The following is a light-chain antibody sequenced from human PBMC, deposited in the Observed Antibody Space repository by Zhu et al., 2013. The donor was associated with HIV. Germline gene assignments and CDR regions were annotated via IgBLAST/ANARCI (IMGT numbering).Light chain of an antibody. CDR3: QQFYNTPIT. J-gene: IGKJ5*01. Sequence: DIVMTQSPDSLAVSLGERATINCKSSQSVLYSSNNKTFLAWYQQRPGQPPKMLIHWASTRTSGVPDRFSGSGSGTDFSLTISSLQAEDVAVYYCQQFYNTPITFGRGTRLEIK. V-gene: IGKV4-1*01. CDR2: WAS. CDR1: QSVLYSSNNKTF.